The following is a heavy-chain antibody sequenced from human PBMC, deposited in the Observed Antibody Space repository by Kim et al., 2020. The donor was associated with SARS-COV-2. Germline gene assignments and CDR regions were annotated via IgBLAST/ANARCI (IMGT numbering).Heavy chain of an antibody. CDR3: ARVPSYDTTGYNYWYFDC. CDR2: ISSGSSYT. Sequence: GGSLRLSCAASGLIFSNYYMSWIRQAPGKGLEWVSWISSGSSYTNYADSVKGRFTISRDNAKNSLYLQMNSLRAEDTAVYYCARVPSYDTTGYNYWYFDCWGQGTLVTVSS. D-gene: IGHD3-22*01. CDR1: GLIFSNYY. V-gene: IGHV3-11*06. J-gene: IGHJ4*02.